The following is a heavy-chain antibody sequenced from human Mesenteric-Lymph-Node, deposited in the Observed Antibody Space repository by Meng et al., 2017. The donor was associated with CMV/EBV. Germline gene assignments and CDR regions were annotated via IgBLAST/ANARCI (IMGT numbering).Heavy chain of an antibody. Sequence: ASVKVSCKSSGYTFTAYYIHWVRQAPGQGLEWMGWISAYNGNTNYAQKLQGRVTMTTDTSTSTAYMELRSLRSDDTAVYYCAGSYYDFWRGENYYYGMDVWGQGTTVTVSS. CDR3: AGSYYDFWRGENYYYGMDV. J-gene: IGHJ6*02. D-gene: IGHD3-3*01. V-gene: IGHV1-18*04. CDR2: ISAYNGNT. CDR1: GYTFTAYY.